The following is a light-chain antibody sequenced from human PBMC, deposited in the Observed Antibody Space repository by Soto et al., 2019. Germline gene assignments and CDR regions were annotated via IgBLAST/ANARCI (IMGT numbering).Light chain of an antibody. CDR1: QSVSSN. V-gene: IGKV3D-15*01. J-gene: IGKJ4*01. CDR2: GAS. CDR3: QQYNNWPSLT. Sequence: EILMTQSPATLSVSPGERATLSCRASQSVSSNLAWYQQKVGQAPRLLIYGASIRATGIPARFSGSGSGTEFTLTISSLQSEDFAVYFCQQYNNWPSLTFGGGTKVEIK.